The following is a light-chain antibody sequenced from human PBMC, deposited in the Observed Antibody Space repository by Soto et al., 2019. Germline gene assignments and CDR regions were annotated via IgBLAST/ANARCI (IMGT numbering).Light chain of an antibody. CDR2: GAS. J-gene: IGKJ4*01. CDR1: QGISNY. CDR3: QKYNSAPLT. Sequence: DIQMTHSPSSLSASVGDRVTITCRPSQGISNYLAWYQRKPGKVPKLLIYGASTLQSGVSSRFSGSGSGTDFTLTIRSLKPEDVATYYFQKYNSAPLTFGGGTKVEIK. V-gene: IGKV1-27*01.